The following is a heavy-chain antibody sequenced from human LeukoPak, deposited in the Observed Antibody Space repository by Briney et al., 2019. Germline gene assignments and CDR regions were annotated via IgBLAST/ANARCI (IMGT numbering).Heavy chain of an antibody. J-gene: IGHJ4*02. D-gene: IGHD1-26*01. Sequence: SVKVSCKASGGTFSSYTISWVRQAPGQGLEWMGRIIPILGIANYAQKFQGRVTITADKSTSTAYMELSSLRSEDTAVYYCAREVGATSNFDYWGQGTLVTVPS. CDR2: IIPILGIA. V-gene: IGHV1-69*04. CDR3: AREVGATSNFDY. CDR1: GGTFSSYT.